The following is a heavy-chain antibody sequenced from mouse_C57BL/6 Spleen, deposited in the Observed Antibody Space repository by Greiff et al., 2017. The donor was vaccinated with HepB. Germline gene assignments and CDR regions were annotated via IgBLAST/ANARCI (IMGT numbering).Heavy chain of an antibody. CDR3: TRAPLYYYGSSWYFDV. CDR1: GYTFTDYE. D-gene: IGHD1-1*01. Sequence: VQLQQSGAELVRPGASVTLSCKASGYTFTDYEMHWVKQTPVHGLEWIGAIDPETGGTAYNQKFKGKAILTADKSSSTAYMERRSLTSEDSAVYYFTRAPLYYYGSSWYFDVWGTGTTVTVSS. J-gene: IGHJ1*03. CDR2: IDPETGGT. V-gene: IGHV1-15*01.